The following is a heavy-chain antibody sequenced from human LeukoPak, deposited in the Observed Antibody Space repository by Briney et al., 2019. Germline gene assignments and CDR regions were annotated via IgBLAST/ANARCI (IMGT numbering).Heavy chain of an antibody. D-gene: IGHD1-20*01. V-gene: IGHV4-59*01. J-gene: IGHJ6*02. Sequence: SETLSLTCTVSGGSISSYYWSWIRQPPGKGLEWIGYIYYSGSTNYNPSLKSRVTISVDTSKNQFSLKLSSVTAADTAVYYCARDLNWNAGLYYYYYGMDVWGQGTTVTVSS. CDR2: IYYSGST. CDR3: ARDLNWNAGLYYYYYGMDV. CDR1: GGSISSYY.